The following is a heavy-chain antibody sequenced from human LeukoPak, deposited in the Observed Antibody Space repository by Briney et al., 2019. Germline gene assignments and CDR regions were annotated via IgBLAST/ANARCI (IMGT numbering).Heavy chain of an antibody. CDR2: INTDGRLT. J-gene: IGHJ4*02. Sequence: PGGSLRLSCAACAFTFATYWIHCVRQAPGKGLVWVARINTDGRLTTYADSVKGRFTVSRDNAENTLFLQMNDMSPEDTAVYYCIRENHVRLHLEYWGQGTLATVSS. D-gene: IGHD3-10*02. CDR3: IRENHVRLHLEY. CDR1: AFTFATYW. V-gene: IGHV3-74*01.